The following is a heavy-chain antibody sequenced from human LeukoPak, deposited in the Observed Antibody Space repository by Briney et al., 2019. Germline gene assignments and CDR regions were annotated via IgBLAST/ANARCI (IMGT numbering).Heavy chain of an antibody. Sequence: GGSLRLSCAASGFTFSTYAMNWVRQAPGKGLEWVSAISGGTYSADSVRGRFTISRDNSKNTLYLQMNSLRAEDTAVYYCARAPSHSPYNFYYMDVWGKGTTVTVSS. V-gene: IGHV3-23*01. CDR1: GFTFSTYA. CDR3: ARAPSHSPYNFYYMDV. D-gene: IGHD6-13*01. CDR2: ISGGT. J-gene: IGHJ6*03.